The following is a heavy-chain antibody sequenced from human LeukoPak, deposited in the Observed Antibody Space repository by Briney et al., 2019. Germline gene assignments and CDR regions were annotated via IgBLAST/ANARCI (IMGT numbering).Heavy chain of an antibody. D-gene: IGHD2-15*01. CDR2: ISYTWST. V-gene: IGHV4-39*01. Sequence: SSETLSLTCTVSGGSISNSAYYWGWIRQPPGKGLEWIGSISYTWSTSYNPSLKSRVTISVDTSKNQFSLNLSSVIAADTAVYYCARHTAAPFYFEYWAQGTLVTVSS. CDR1: GGSISNSAYY. CDR3: ARHTAAPFYFEY. J-gene: IGHJ4*02.